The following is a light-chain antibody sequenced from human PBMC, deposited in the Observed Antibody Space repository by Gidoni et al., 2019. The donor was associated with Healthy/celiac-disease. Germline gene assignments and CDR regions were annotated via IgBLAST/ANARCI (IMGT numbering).Light chain of an antibody. CDR2: EVS. CDR1: SSDVGSYNL. Sequence: QSALTQPASVSGAPGQSITISCPGTSSDVGSYNLVSWYQQHPGKAPKLMSYEVSKRPSGVFNRFSGSKSGNTASLTISGLQAEDEADYYCCSYAGSSSLVFGGGTKLTVL. V-gene: IGLV2-23*02. CDR3: CSYAGSSSLV. J-gene: IGLJ2*01.